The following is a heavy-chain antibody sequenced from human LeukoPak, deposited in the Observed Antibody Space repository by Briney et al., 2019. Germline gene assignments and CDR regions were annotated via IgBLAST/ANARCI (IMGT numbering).Heavy chain of an antibody. Sequence: SETLSLTCTVSGGSISSSSYYWGWIRQPPGKGLEWIGSIYYSGSTYYNPSLKSRVTISVDTSKNQFSLKLSSVTAADTAVYYCARPDEYSSSFGPWFDPWGQGTLVTVSS. CDR2: IYYSGST. CDR3: ARPDEYSSSFGPWFDP. J-gene: IGHJ5*02. D-gene: IGHD6-6*01. CDR1: GGSISSSSYY. V-gene: IGHV4-39*07.